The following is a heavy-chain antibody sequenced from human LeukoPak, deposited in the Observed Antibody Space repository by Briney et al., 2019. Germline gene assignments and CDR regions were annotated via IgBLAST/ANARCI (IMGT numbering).Heavy chain of an antibody. CDR2: INPNSGGT. CDR1: GYTFTGYY. J-gene: IGHJ4*02. V-gene: IGHV1-2*02. Sequence: ASVKVSFKASGYTFTGYYMHWVRQAPGQGLEWMGWINPNSGGTSYAQKFQGRVTMTRDTSISTGYMELSWLRSDDTAVYYCARDWAHGSGSFSSLFDYWGQGTLVTVSS. CDR3: ARDWAHGSGSFSSLFDY. D-gene: IGHD3-10*01.